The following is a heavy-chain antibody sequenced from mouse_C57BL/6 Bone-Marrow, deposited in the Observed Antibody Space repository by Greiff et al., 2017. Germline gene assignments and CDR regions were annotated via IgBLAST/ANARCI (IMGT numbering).Heavy chain of an antibody. CDR2: INPNNGGT. Sequence: EVQLQQSGPELVKPGASVKISCKASGYTFTDYYMNWVKQSHGKSLEWIGDINPNNGGTSYNQKFKGKATLTVDKSSSTAYMELRSLTSEDSAVYYCARTGRVVATGYFDYWGQGTTLTVSS. D-gene: IGHD1-1*01. CDR3: ARTGRVVATGYFDY. CDR1: GYTFTDYY. V-gene: IGHV1-26*01. J-gene: IGHJ2*01.